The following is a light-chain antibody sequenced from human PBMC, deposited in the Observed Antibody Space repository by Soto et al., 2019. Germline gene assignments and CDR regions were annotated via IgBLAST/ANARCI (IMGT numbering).Light chain of an antibody. CDR2: GNS. CDR3: HSYDSSRSGWV. V-gene: IGLV1-40*01. Sequence: QSVLTQPPSVSGAPGQRVPISCTGCSSNLGAGYDVHWYQQLPGTAPKLLIYGNSNRPSGVPDRFSVSKSGTSASLAITWLQSDDEADYDCHSYDSSRSGWVFGGGTKLTVL. CDR1: SSNLGAGYD. J-gene: IGLJ3*02.